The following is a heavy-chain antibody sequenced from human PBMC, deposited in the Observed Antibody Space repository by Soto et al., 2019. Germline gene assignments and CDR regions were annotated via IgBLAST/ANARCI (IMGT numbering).Heavy chain of an antibody. CDR1: GFSFSSHA. CDR2: IYDDGSNI. CDR3: AKAGRDFCSGRSFFDY. Sequence: PGGSLRLSCAASGFSFSSHAMHWVRQGQGKGLEWVAFIYDDGSNIYYGDSVKGRFTISRDNSKNTLYLQMNSLRAEDTAVYYCAKAGRDFCSGRSFFDYWGQGTQVTVSS. D-gene: IGHD2-15*01. V-gene: IGHV3-30*02. J-gene: IGHJ4*02.